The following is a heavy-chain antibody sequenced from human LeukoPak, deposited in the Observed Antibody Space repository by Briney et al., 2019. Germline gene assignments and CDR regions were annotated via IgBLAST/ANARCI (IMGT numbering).Heavy chain of an antibody. D-gene: IGHD1-7*01. Sequence: EASVKVSCKASGYTFTSYDINWVRQAPGQGLEWMGWINPNSGGTNYAQKFQGRVTMTRDTSISTAYMELSRLRSDDTAVYYCARELELTPGEMDAFDIWGQGTMVTVSS. CDR1: GYTFTSYD. CDR3: ARELELTPGEMDAFDI. J-gene: IGHJ3*02. V-gene: IGHV1-2*02. CDR2: INPNSGGT.